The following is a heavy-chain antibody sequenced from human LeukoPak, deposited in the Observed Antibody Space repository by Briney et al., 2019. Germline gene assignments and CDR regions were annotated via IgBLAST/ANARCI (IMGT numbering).Heavy chain of an antibody. CDR2: IYYRGSRST. V-gene: IGHV4-39*01. D-gene: IGHD3-9*01. CDR3: ARQGYDILTGHTYYFDY. CDR1: GGSISSSGYY. Sequence: PSETLSLTCTVSGGSISSSGYYWGWIRQPPGKGLEWIGSIYYRGSRSTYYNPSLKSRVTISVDTSKNQFSLKLSSVTAADTAVYYCARQGYDILTGHTYYFDYWGQGTLVTVSS. J-gene: IGHJ4*02.